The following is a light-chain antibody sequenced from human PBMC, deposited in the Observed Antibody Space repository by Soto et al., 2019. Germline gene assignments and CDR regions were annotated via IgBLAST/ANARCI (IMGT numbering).Light chain of an antibody. J-gene: IGKJ1*01. CDR1: QDIHNY. V-gene: IGKV1-8*01. CDR3: QHYYNYPWR. CDR2: AAS. Sequence: AVLLTQSQSSFSASTGDRATITCRASQDIHNYLAWYQQVPGKAPKLLLYAASILQTGVPSRFSGSGSGTDFTLTIDGLQSEDFATYFCQHYYNYPWRFGQGTTVEI.